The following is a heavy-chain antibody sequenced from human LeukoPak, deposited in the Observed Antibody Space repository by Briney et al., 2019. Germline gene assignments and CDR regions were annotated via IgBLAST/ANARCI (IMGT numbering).Heavy chain of an antibody. Sequence: GGSLRLSCAASGFTFSSYWISWVRQAPGKGLEWVANIKQDGSEKYYVDSVKGRFTISRDNAKNSLYLQMNSLRAEDTAVYYCAREDLLLSILFDYWGQGTLVTVSS. V-gene: IGHV3-7*01. J-gene: IGHJ4*02. D-gene: IGHD3-16*02. CDR3: AREDLLLSILFDY. CDR1: GFTFSSYW. CDR2: IKQDGSEK.